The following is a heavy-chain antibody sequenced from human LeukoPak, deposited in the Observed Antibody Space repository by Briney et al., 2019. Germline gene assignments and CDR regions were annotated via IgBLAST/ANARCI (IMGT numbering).Heavy chain of an antibody. CDR2: IKQDGSEK. J-gene: IGHJ4*02. V-gene: IGHV3-7*01. D-gene: IGHD6-13*01. CDR1: GFTFSNYA. CDR3: ARVKIAASFDY. Sequence: GGSLRLSCAASGFTFSNYAMNWVRQAPGKGLEWVANIKQDGSEKYYVDSVKGRFTISRDNAKNSLYLQMNSLRAEDTAVYYCARVKIAASFDYWGQGTLVTVSS.